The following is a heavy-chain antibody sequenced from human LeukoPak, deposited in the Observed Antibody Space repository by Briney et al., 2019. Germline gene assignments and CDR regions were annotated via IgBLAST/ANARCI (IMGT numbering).Heavy chain of an antibody. Sequence: ASVKVSCKVSGYTLTELSMHWVRQAPGKGLEWMGGFDPEDGETIYAQKFQGRVTMTEDTSTDTAYMELSSLRSEDTAVYYCARYSGSYSLHAFDIWGQGTMVAVSS. V-gene: IGHV1-24*01. CDR2: FDPEDGET. CDR1: GYTLTELS. J-gene: IGHJ3*02. D-gene: IGHD1-26*01. CDR3: ARYSGSYSLHAFDI.